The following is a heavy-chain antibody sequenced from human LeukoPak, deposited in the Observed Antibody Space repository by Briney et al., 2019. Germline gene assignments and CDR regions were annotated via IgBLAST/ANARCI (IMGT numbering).Heavy chain of an antibody. CDR2: IYTSGST. V-gene: IGHV4-61*02. J-gene: IGHJ5*02. CDR3: ARDFRYDDFWSGYYGNNWFDP. D-gene: IGHD3-3*01. CDR1: GGSISSGSYY. Sequence: PSQTLSLTCTISGGSISSGSYYWSWIRQPAGKGLEWIGRIYTSGSTNYNPSLKSRVTISVDTSKNQFSLKLSSVTAADTAVYYCARDFRYDDFWSGYYGNNWFDPWGQGTLVTVSS.